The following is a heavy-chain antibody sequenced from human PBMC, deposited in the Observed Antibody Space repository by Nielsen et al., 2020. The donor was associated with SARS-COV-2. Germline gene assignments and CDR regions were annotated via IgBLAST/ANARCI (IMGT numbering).Heavy chain of an antibody. V-gene: IGHV3-30*18. Sequence: GGSLRLSCAASGFTFSSYGMHWVRQAPGKGLEWVAVISYDGSKKYYADSVKGRFTISRDNSKNTLYLQMNSLRAEDTAVYYCAKGIGNWFDPWGQGTLVTVSS. CDR2: ISYDGSKK. D-gene: IGHD3-10*01. CDR1: GFTFSSYG. CDR3: AKGIGNWFDP. J-gene: IGHJ5*02.